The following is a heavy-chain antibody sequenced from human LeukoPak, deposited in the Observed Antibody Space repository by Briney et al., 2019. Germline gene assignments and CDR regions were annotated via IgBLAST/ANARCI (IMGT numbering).Heavy chain of an antibody. CDR1: GFIFNYYG. V-gene: IGHV3-33*01. CDR2: IWYDGGNK. J-gene: IGHJ3*01. Sequence: GGSLRLSCTASGFIFNYYGMHWVRQAPGKGLEWVAVIWYDGGNKYYVDSVTGRFTISRDNSKNTLYLQMNSLRADDTAVYYCAREDSVITNAFDVWGQGTMVTVSS. D-gene: IGHD3-22*01. CDR3: AREDSVITNAFDV.